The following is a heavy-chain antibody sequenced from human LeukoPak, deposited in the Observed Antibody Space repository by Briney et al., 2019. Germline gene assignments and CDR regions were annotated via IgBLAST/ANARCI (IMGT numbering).Heavy chain of an antibody. J-gene: IGHJ4*02. D-gene: IGHD6-13*01. Sequence: SETLSLTCAVYGGSFSGYYWSWIRQPAGKGLEWIGRIYTSGSTNYNPSLKSRVTMSVDTSKNQFSLKLSSVTAADTAVYYCARAAAAGRKRNYFDYWGQGTLVTVSS. CDR1: GGSFSGYY. CDR3: ARAAAAGRKRNYFDY. V-gene: IGHV4-59*10. CDR2: IYTSGST.